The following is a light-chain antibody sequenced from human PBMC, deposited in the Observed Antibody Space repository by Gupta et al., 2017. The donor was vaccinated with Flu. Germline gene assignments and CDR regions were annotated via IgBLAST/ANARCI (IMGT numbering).Light chain of an antibody. Sequence: PSSLSASVGDRVTITCRASQSISTYLNWYQQKPGKAPKLLIYAASGVQSGVPSRFSGSGSGTDFTLTISRLQPEDFAAYYCQQSYNNPWTFGQGTXVEIK. CDR1: QSISTY. J-gene: IGKJ1*01. CDR2: AAS. CDR3: QQSYNNPWT. V-gene: IGKV1-39*01.